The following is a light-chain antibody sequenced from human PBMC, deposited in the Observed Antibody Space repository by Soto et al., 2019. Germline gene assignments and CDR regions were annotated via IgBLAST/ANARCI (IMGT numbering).Light chain of an antibody. V-gene: IGLV1-40*01. CDR1: TSNIGAPYD. J-gene: IGLJ1*01. CDR2: GDN. Sequence: QSVLTQPPSVSGAPGQRGSISCTGSTSNIGAPYDVHWYQHLPGAAPKLLIYGDNNRPSGVPDRFSGSKSGTSASLAITRLQAEDEADYYCQSYDISLNNYVFGTGTKLTVL. CDR3: QSYDISLNNYV.